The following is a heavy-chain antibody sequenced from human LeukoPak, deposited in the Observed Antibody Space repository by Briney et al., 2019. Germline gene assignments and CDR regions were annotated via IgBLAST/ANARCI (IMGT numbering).Heavy chain of an antibody. J-gene: IGHJ3*02. CDR2: IYTSGST. CDR1: GGSISSYY. CDR3: ARGYCSSTSCYADAFDI. D-gene: IGHD2-2*01. Sequence: SETLSLTCTASGGSISSYYWSWIRQPPGKGLEWTGRIYTSGSTTYNPSLKSRVTMSVDTSKNQFSLKLSSVTPADTAVYYCARGYCSSTSCYADAFDIWGQGTMVTVSS. V-gene: IGHV4-4*07.